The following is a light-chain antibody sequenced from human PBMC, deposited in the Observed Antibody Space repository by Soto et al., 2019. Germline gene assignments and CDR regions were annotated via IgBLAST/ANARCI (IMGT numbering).Light chain of an antibody. CDR1: QSLVYSDGSTY. CDR3: MQGTHWPPVT. Sequence: DVVMTQSPLSLPVTLGQPASISCRSSQSLVYSDGSTYLSWFQLRPGQSPRRLIYKVSNRDSGVPDRFSGSGSGTDFTLKISRVEADDVGVYYCMQGTHWPPVTFGQGTKVAIK. CDR2: KVS. V-gene: IGKV2-30*01. J-gene: IGKJ1*01.